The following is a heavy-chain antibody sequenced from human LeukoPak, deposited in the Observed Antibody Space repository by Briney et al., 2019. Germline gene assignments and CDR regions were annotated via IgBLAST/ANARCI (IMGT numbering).Heavy chain of an antibody. CDR2: ISSSSSYI. CDR1: GFTFSSYS. J-gene: IGHJ4*02. D-gene: IGHD3-16*02. CDR3: ATMYYDYVWGSYRPGYYFDY. V-gene: IGHV3-21*01. Sequence: GGSLRLSCAASGFTFSSYSMNWVRQAPGKGLEWVSSISSSSSYIYYADSVKGRFTISRDNAKNSLYLQMNSLRAEDTAVYYCATMYYDYVWGSYRPGYYFDYWGQGTLVTVSS.